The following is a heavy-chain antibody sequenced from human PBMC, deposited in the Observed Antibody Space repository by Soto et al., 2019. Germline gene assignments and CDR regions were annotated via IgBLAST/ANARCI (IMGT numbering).Heavy chain of an antibody. D-gene: IGHD4-4*01. CDR2: ISRGSSYM. J-gene: IGHJ5*02. Sequence: EVQLVESGGGLVKPGGSLRLSCTGSGFTFSDHSMNWVRQAPGKGLEWVSSISRGSSYMYYTDSVKGRFTISRDNAKNSLYLQMNSLRVEDTAVYYCARDSTADYRRNWFDPWGQGTLGTVSS. V-gene: IGHV3-21*01. CDR1: GFTFSDHS. CDR3: ARDSTADYRRNWFDP.